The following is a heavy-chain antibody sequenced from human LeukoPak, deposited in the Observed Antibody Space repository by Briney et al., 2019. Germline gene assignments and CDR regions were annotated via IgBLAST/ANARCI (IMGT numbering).Heavy chain of an antibody. V-gene: IGHV1-18*04. CDR2: INAYNGYT. CDR3: VRETPGHGDFIY. D-gene: IGHD4-17*01. CDR1: GYTFTNYG. Sequence: ASVKVSCKASGYTFTNYGITWVRQAPGQGLEWMGWINAYNGYTNYAQKIQDRVTVTTDTSTSTAYMELSSLRSEDTALYYCVRETPGHGDFIYWGLGTLVTVSS. J-gene: IGHJ4*02.